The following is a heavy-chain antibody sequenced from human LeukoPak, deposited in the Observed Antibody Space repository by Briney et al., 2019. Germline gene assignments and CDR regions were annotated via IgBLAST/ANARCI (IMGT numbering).Heavy chain of an antibody. J-gene: IGHJ5*02. CDR3: AYAGEYCSSTSCYNWFDP. V-gene: IGHV2-5*01. Sequence: SGPTLVNPTQTLTLTCTFSGFTLTTSGVGVGWIRQPPGKALEWLALIYSNDDKRYSPSLMNRLTITKDSSKNQVVLTMTNMDPVDTATYYCAYAGEYCSSTSCYNWFDPWGQGTLVTVSS. D-gene: IGHD2-2*01. CDR2: IYSNDDK. CDR1: GFTLTTSGVG.